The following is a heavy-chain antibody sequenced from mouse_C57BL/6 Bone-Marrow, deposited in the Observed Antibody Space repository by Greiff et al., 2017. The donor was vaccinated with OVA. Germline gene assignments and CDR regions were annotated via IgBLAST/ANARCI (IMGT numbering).Heavy chain of an antibody. CDR2: SRNKANDYTT. CDR1: GFTFSDFY. Sequence: EVNLVESGGGLVQPGRSLRLSCATSGFTFSDFYMEWVRQAPGKGLEWIAASRNKANDYTTESSASVKGRFIVSRDTSQSILYLQMNALRSEYTAIYYCARGNWDWYIDDWGTGTTVTVSS. V-gene: IGHV7-1*01. J-gene: IGHJ1*03. D-gene: IGHD4-1*01. CDR3: ARGNWDWYIDD.